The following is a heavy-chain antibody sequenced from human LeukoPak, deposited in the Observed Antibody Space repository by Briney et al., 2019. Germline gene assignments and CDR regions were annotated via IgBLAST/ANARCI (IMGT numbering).Heavy chain of an antibody. J-gene: IGHJ4*02. CDR3: ARAVVVARGLMAYFDY. Sequence: SVKVSCKASGGTFSFYAINWVRQAPGQGLEWMGRIIPIPGMANYAQKFQGRVTTTADSSTSTAYMEVSSLRSEDTAVYYCARAVVVARGLMAYFDYWGQGTLVTVSS. V-gene: IGHV1-69*04. D-gene: IGHD3-10*01. CDR2: IIPIPGMA. CDR1: GGTFSFYA.